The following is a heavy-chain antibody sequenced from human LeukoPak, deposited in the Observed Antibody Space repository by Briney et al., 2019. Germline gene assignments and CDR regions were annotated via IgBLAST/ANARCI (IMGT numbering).Heavy chain of an antibody. J-gene: IGHJ4*02. CDR2: INPNSGGT. D-gene: IGHD6-13*01. Sequence: GASVNVSCKASGYTFTGYYMHWVRQAPGQGLEGMGLINPNSGGTNYAQKFQGRVTMTRDTSISTDYMELRSLRSDDTAVYYCARHHIAAAGTYDYWGQGTLVTVPS. V-gene: IGHV1-2*02. CDR3: ARHHIAAAGTYDY. CDR1: GYTFTGYY.